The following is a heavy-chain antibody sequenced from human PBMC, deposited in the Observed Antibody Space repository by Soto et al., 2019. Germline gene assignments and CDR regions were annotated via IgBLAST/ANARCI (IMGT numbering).Heavy chain of an antibody. J-gene: IGHJ6*02. CDR1: GGSISSGDYY. V-gene: IGHV4-30-4*01. Sequence: SETLSLTCTVSGGSISSGDYYWSWIRQPPGKGLEWIGYIYYSGSTYYNPSLKSRVTISVDTSKNQFSLKLSSVTAADTAVYYCARLLRGVPAAMSSYYYYGMDVWGQGTTVTVSS. CDR3: ARLLRGVPAAMSSYYYYGMDV. CDR2: IYYSGST. D-gene: IGHD2-2*01.